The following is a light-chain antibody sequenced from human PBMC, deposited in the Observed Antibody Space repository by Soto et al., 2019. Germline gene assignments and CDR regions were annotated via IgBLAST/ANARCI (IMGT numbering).Light chain of an antibody. CDR3: SSHPGSSVV. J-gene: IGLJ1*01. CDR2: GGT. CDR1: SSDVGGYNY. Sequence: QSVLTQPRSVSGSPGQAVTISCTGTSSDVGGYNYVSWYQQHPGKAPKLMIYGGTTRPSGVPDRFSGSKSGNTASLTIAGLQAEDEDDYYCSSHPGSSVVLGTGTKGTVL. V-gene: IGLV2-11*01.